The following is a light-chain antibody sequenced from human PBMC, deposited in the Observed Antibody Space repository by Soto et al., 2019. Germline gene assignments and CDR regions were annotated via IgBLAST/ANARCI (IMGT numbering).Light chain of an antibody. CDR2: GAS. Sequence: EIVMTQSPASLSVSPGERATLSCRASQSVSSNLAWYQQKPGQAPRLLIYGASTRATGIPARFSGSGSGTEFTLTISSLQSEDFAVYYCQQYNNWPPITLGQGTRREIK. CDR3: QQYNNWPPIT. V-gene: IGKV3-15*01. CDR1: QSVSSN. J-gene: IGKJ5*01.